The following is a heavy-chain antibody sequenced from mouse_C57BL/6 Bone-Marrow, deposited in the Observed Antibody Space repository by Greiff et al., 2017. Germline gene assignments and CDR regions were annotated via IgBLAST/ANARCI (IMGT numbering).Heavy chain of an antibody. CDR2: INPSSGYP. CDR3: ARGRTNWGYAMDD. Sequence: QVQLQQSGAELAKPGASVTLSCKASGYTFTSYWMHWVKQRPGQGLEWIGYINPSSGYPKYNQKFKDKATLAADKSSSTAYMQLSSLTYEDSAVYDCARGRTNWGYAMDDGGEGTSDTVSS. D-gene: IGHD4-1*01. V-gene: IGHV1-7*01. CDR1: GYTFTSYW. J-gene: IGHJ4*01.